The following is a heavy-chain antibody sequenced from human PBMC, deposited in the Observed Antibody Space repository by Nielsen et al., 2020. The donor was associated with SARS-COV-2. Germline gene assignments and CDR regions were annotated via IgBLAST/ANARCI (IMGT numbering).Heavy chain of an antibody. D-gene: IGHD4-11*01. Sequence: VRQMPGKGLEWVSYISSSGSTIYYADSVKGRFTISRDNAKNSLYLQMNSLRAEDTAVYYCARVPTFYSNYGDYYYYYMDVWGKGTTVTVSS. CDR2: ISSSGSTI. J-gene: IGHJ6*03. V-gene: IGHV3-48*03. CDR3: ARVPTFYSNYGDYYYYYMDV.